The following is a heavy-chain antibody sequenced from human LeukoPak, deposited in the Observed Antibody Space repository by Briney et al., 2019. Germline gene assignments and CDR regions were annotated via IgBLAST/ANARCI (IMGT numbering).Heavy chain of an antibody. CDR3: ARDLTVYDFWSGYYTSYGMDV. D-gene: IGHD3-3*01. V-gene: IGHV4-59*01. J-gene: IGHJ6*02. CDR2: IYYSGST. CDR1: GGSISSYY. Sequence: PSETLSLTCTVSGGSISSYYWSWIRQPPGKGLEWIGYIYYSGSTNYNPSLKSRVTISVDTSKNQFSLKLSSVTAADTAVYYCARDLTVYDFWSGYYTSYGMDVWGQGTTVTVSS.